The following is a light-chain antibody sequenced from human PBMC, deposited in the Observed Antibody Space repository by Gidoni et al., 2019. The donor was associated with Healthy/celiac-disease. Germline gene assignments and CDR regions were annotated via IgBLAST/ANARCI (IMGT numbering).Light chain of an antibody. CDR2: AAS. J-gene: IGKJ3*01. CDR1: QSISSY. V-gene: IGKV1-39*01. CDR3: QQSYSTLFT. Sequence: IQMTQSPSSLSASVGDRVTITCRASQSISSYLNWYQQKPGNAPKLLIYAASSLQSGVPSRFSGSGSGTDFTLTISSLQPEEFATYFCQQSYSTLFTFGPWTKVDIK.